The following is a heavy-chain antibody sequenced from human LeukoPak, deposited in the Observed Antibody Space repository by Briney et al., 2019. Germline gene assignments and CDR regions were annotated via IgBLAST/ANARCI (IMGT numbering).Heavy chain of an antibody. D-gene: IGHD4-17*01. CDR1: GASISTSHW. CDR3: ARSLSQVRSTGFDY. CDR2: IYHNGRT. Sequence: PSETLSLTCAVSGASISTSHWWSWVRQPPGKGLEWIGEIYHNGRTNYNPSLKSPVTISVDNPKNQFSLKVNSVTAADTAVYYCARSLSQVRSTGFDYWGQGTLVTVSS. V-gene: IGHV4-4*02. J-gene: IGHJ4*02.